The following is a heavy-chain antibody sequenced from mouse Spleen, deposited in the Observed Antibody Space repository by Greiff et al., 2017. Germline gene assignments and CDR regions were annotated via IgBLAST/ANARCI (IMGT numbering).Heavy chain of an antibody. Sequence: QVQLKESGPSLVQPSQSLSITCTVSGFSLTSYGVHWVRQSPGKGLEWLGVIWRGGSTDYNAAFMSRLSTTKDNSKSQVFFKMNSLQADDTAIYYCAKNNWDGGMDYWGQGTSVTVSS. J-gene: IGHJ4*01. V-gene: IGHV2-5-1*01. D-gene: IGHD4-1*02. CDR2: IWRGGST. CDR1: GFSLTSYG. CDR3: AKNNWDGGMDY.